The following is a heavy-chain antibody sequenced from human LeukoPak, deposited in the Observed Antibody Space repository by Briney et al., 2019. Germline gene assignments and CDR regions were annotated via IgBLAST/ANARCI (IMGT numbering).Heavy chain of an antibody. CDR3: ARIAQTPYFDL. Sequence: GGSLRLSCAVSGFTFTSYWMSWVRQAPGKGLEWVANLKPDGSDKYYVDSVKGRFTISRDNAKNSLYLYMNNLRADDTAVYYCARIAQTPYFDLWGRGTLVTVSS. CDR1: GFTFTSYW. V-gene: IGHV3-7*01. D-gene: IGHD2-15*01. J-gene: IGHJ2*01. CDR2: LKPDGSDK.